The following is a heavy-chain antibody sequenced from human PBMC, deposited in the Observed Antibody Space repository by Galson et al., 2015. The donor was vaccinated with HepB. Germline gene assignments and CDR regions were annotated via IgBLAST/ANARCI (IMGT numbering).Heavy chain of an antibody. CDR1: GFTFSSYS. J-gene: IGHJ3*02. CDR3: ARDNGYWGTEDAFDI. Sequence: SLRLSCAASGFTFSSYSMNWARQAPGKGLEWVSSISSSSSYIYYADSVKGRFTISRDNAKNSLYLQMNSLRAEDTAVYYCARDNGYWGTEDAFDIWGQGTMVTVSS. V-gene: IGHV3-21*01. CDR2: ISSSSSYI. D-gene: IGHD3-16*01.